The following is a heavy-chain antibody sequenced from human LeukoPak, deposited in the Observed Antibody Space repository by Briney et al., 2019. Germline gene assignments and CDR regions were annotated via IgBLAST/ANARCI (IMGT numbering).Heavy chain of an antibody. D-gene: IGHD3-10*01. Sequence: SQTLSLTCTVSGGSISSGGYYWSWIRQHPGKGLEWIGYIYYIGSTNYNPSLKSRVTMSVDTSKTQFSLKLSSVTAADTAVYYCAGGGGWFDSWGQGTLVTVSS. V-gene: IGHV4-61*08. J-gene: IGHJ5*01. CDR3: AGGGGWFDS. CDR2: IYYIGST. CDR1: GGSISSGGYY.